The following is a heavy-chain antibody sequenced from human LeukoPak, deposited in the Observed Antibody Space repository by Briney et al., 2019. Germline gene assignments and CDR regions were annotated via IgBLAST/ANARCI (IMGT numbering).Heavy chain of an antibody. CDR2: ISLNSGSI. CDR1: GFTFDDYA. V-gene: IGHV3-9*01. D-gene: IGHD6-19*01. J-gene: IGHJ3*02. Sequence: SLRLSCAASGFTFDDYAMHWVRQAPGKGLEWVSGISLNSGSIGYADSVKGRFTISKDNAKNSLYLQMNSLRAEDTALYYCAKGMAGQWLVKFAFDIWGQGTMVTVSS. CDR3: AKGMAGQWLVKFAFDI.